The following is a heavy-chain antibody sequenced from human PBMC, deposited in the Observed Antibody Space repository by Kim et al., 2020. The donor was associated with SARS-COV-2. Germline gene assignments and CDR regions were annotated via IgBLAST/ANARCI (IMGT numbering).Heavy chain of an antibody. J-gene: IGHJ5*02. CDR2: ISSSSSTI. Sequence: GGSLRLSCAASGFTFSSYSMNWVRQAPGKGLEWVSYISSSSSTIYYADSVKGRFTISRDNAKNSLYLQMNSLRAEDTAVYYCARGVGRVTAWFDPWGQGTLVTVSS. CDR1: GFTFSSYS. V-gene: IGHV3-48*04. CDR3: ARGVGRVTAWFDP. D-gene: IGHD2-21*02.